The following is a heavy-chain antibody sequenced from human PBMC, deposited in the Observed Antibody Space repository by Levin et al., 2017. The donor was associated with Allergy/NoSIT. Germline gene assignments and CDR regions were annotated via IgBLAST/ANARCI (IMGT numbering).Heavy chain of an antibody. CDR3: ARPIANFWSGFDL. V-gene: IGHV5-51*01. CDR2: IYPGDSDT. Sequence: GESLKISCKGSGYIFSSYWIGWVRQMPGKGLEWMGTIYPGDSDTTYSPSFQGQVTISADKSIDTAYLQWSSLKASDTAMYYCARPIANFWSGFDLWGHGTPVTVSS. D-gene: IGHD3-3*01. CDR1: GYIFSSYW. J-gene: IGHJ4*01.